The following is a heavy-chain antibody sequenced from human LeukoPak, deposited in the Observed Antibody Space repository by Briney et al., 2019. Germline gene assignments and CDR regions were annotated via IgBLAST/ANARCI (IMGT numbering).Heavy chain of an antibody. D-gene: IGHD3-3*01. CDR2: IYYSGST. CDR3: ARVGYPYDFWRFDP. Sequence: SETLSLTCTVSGGSISSGGYSWSWIRQHPGKGLEWIGYIYYSGSTYYNPSLKSRVTISVDTSKNQFSLKLSSVTAADTAVYYCARVGYPYDFWRFDPWGQGTLVTVSS. V-gene: IGHV4-31*03. J-gene: IGHJ5*02. CDR1: GGSISSGGYS.